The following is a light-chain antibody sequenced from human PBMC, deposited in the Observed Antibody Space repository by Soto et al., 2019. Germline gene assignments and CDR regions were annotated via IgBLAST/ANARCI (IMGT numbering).Light chain of an antibody. CDR2: DAS. J-gene: IGKJ5*01. V-gene: IGKV3-11*01. CDR3: QQRSNWQVT. CDR1: QSVSSY. Sequence: DIVLTQSPATLSSSPGERATLSCRASQSVSSYLAWYQQKPGQPPRLLIYDASNRATGIPARFSGSGSGTDFTLTISSLEPEDFAVYYCQQRSNWQVTFGQGTRLEIK.